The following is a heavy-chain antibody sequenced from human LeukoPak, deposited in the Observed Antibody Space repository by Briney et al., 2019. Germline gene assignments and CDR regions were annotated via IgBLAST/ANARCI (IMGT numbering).Heavy chain of an antibody. V-gene: IGHV4-59*01. CDR2: IHYSGTT. Sequence: PSETLSLTCTVSGGSISSYYWSWIRQPPGKGLEWIGYIHYSGTTNYNPSLKSRVTISVDTSKNQFSLKLSSVTAADTAVYFCARDRAAYYYYMDVWGKGTTVTISS. CDR1: GGSISSYY. D-gene: IGHD3-10*01. J-gene: IGHJ6*03. CDR3: ARDRAAYYYYMDV.